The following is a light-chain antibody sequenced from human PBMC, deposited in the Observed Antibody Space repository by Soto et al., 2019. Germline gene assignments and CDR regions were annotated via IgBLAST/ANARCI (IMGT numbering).Light chain of an antibody. CDR3: QQRSNWPPLT. J-gene: IGKJ4*01. Sequence: EIVLTQSPATLFLSPGERATLSCRASQSVSSYLAWYQQKPGQAHRLLIYDASNRATGIPARFSGSGSGTDFTLTISSLEPEDFAVYYCQQRSNWPPLTFGGGTKVEIK. CDR2: DAS. V-gene: IGKV3-11*01. CDR1: QSVSSY.